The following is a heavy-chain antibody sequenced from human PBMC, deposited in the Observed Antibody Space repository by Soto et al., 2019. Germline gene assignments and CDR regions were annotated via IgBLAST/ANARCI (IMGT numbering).Heavy chain of an antibody. J-gene: IGHJ4*02. V-gene: IGHV3-23*01. CDR2: ISASRGST. CDR3: AGEKIGELSV. CDR1: GFTFTSYA. D-gene: IGHD3-10*01. Sequence: EMQLLESGGGFVQPGGSLRLSCAASGFTFTSYAMGWVRQAPGKGLEWVSTISASRGSTYYADSVKGRFTISRDNSKNTLFLQMNSLRAEDTAVYYCAGEKIGELSVWGQGTLVTVSS.